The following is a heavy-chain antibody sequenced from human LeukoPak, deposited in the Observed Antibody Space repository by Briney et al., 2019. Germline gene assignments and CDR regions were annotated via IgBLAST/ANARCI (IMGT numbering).Heavy chain of an antibody. V-gene: IGHV3-23*01. CDR1: GFTFRSYA. Sequence: QAGGSLRLSCAASGFTFRSYAIYWVRQAPGKGLEWVPGISGSGGDTYFADSVKDRFTISRDNSKNTVFLQMDRLRAEDTAVYYCAKTTAGYSSGRYPGWPVDYWGQGTLVTVSS. D-gene: IGHD6-19*01. CDR3: AKTTAGYSSGRYPGWPVDY. CDR2: ISGSGGDT. J-gene: IGHJ4*02.